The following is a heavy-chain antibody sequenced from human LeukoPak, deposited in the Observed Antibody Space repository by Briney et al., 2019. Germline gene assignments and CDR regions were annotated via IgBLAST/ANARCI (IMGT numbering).Heavy chain of an antibody. D-gene: IGHD6-19*01. V-gene: IGHV3-23*01. CDR3: AKDQEGSGWSPIGY. Sequence: GSLRLSCAASGFTFSSYAMSWVRQAPGKGLEWVSAISGSGGSTYYADSVKGRFTISRDNSKNTLYLQMNSLRAEDTAVYYCAKDQEGSGWSPIGYWGQGTLVTVSS. CDR2: ISGSGGST. CDR1: GFTFSSYA. J-gene: IGHJ4*02.